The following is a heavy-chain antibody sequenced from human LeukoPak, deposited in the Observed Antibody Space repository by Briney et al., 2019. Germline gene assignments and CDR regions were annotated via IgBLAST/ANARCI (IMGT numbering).Heavy chain of an antibody. V-gene: IGHV3-23*01. J-gene: IGHJ4*02. CDR1: GFTFSSYA. CDR3: AKGDYYGSGSYFFDS. CDR2: ISGSGGST. Sequence: PGGSLRLSCAASGFTFSSYAMSWVRQAPGKGLEWVSAISGSGGSTYHAESVKGRFTISRDNSKNTLYLQMNSLRAEDTAVYYCAKGDYYGSGSYFFDSWGQGALVTVSS. D-gene: IGHD3-10*01.